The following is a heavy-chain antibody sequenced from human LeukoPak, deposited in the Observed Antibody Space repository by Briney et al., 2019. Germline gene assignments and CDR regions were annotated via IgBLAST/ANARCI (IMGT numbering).Heavy chain of an antibody. J-gene: IGHJ4*02. Sequence: ASVKVSCKTSGFTLSGYHMYWVRQAPGQGLEWMGWIKPDTGATRYAQRWRGRVTMTSDTSISTLYLELTSLTSDDTAVYYCARDGVSMMPEFDLWGQGTLVTVSS. V-gene: IGHV1-2*02. D-gene: IGHD5/OR15-5a*01. CDR3: ARDGVSMMPEFDL. CDR1: GFTLSGYH. CDR2: IKPDTGAT.